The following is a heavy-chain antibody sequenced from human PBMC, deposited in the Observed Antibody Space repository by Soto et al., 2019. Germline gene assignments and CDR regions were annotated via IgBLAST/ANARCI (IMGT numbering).Heavy chain of an antibody. Sequence: PSETLSLTCAVYGGSFSGYYWSWIRQPPGKGLEWIGEINHSGSTNYNPSLKSRVTISVDTSKNQFPLKLSSVTAADTAVYYCARGGAAAGTRKPFQHWGQGTLVTVSS. J-gene: IGHJ1*01. CDR3: ARGGAAAGTRKPFQH. D-gene: IGHD6-13*01. V-gene: IGHV4-34*01. CDR1: GGSFSGYY. CDR2: INHSGST.